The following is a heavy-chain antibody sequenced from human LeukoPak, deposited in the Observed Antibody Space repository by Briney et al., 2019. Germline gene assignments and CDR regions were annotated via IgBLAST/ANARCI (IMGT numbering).Heavy chain of an antibody. CDR1: GFTFTRHA. CDR2: ISASGGVT. D-gene: IGHD4-17*01. Sequence: GGSLRLSCAASGFTFTRHAMSWVRQAPVKGLEWVSGISASGGVTYYAGSVEGRFTISRDNSKSTLDLQMNSLRADDTAVYYCAEGGIYGDSGDFWGQGALVIVSS. J-gene: IGHJ4*02. CDR3: AEGGIYGDSGDF. V-gene: IGHV3-23*01.